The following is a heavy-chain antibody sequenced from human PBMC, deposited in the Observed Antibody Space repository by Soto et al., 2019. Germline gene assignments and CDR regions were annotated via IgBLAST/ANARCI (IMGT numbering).Heavy chain of an antibody. CDR3: TRDAWYFDFWSGYYSGYYYYYMDV. Sequence: GGSLRLSCTASGFTFGDYAMSWFRQAPGKGLEWVGFIRSKAYGGTTEHVASVKGRFTISRDDSKSIAYLQMNSLKTEDTAVYYFTRDAWYFDFWSGYYSGYYYYYMDVWGKGTTVTVSS. CDR2: IRSKAYGGTT. V-gene: IGHV3-49*03. J-gene: IGHJ6*03. CDR1: GFTFGDYA. D-gene: IGHD3-3*01.